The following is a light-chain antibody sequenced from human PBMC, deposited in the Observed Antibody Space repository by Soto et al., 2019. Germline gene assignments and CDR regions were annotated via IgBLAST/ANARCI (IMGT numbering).Light chain of an antibody. J-gene: IGLJ2*01. CDR2: DGS. V-gene: IGLV2-23*03. Sequence: QSALTQPTSVSGSPGQSITISCTGTSSDVGNYDLVSWYKQYPGKAPKLIIYDGSKRPSGVPARFSVSKSGNTASLTISGLQAGDEADYYCCSYAGSGTFIFGGGTKVTVL. CDR1: SSDVGNYDL. CDR3: CSYAGSGTFI.